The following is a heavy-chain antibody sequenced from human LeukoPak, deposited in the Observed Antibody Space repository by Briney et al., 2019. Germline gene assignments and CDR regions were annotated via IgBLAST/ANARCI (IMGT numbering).Heavy chain of an antibody. CDR1: GFTFSGYW. D-gene: IGHD1-26*01. J-gene: IGHJ4*02. CDR2: IKSDGSSK. V-gene: IGHV3-74*01. CDR3: ARDDGTYGIDY. Sequence: GGSLRLSCAASGFTFSGYWMHWVRQAPGKGLVSVSHIKSDGSSKRYADSVKGRFTVSRDNAKNTLYLQMNSLRAEDTAVYYCARDDGTYGIDYWGQGTLVTVSS.